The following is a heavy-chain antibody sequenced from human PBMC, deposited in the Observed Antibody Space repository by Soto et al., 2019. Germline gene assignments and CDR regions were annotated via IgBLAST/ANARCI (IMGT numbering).Heavy chain of an antibody. CDR1: GFTFSSYG. CDR3: AQRERAMVTFCDC. Sequence: EVQLLESGGGLVQPGGSLRLSCAASGFTFSSYGMSWVRQAPGKGLEWVSAISGSGGSKYYADSVKGRFIISRANSQNTLYLQMNSMRAEDTVVYYCAQRERAMVTFCDCWGQGALVPVSS. D-gene: IGHD5-18*01. CDR2: ISGSGGSK. J-gene: IGHJ4*02. V-gene: IGHV3-23*01.